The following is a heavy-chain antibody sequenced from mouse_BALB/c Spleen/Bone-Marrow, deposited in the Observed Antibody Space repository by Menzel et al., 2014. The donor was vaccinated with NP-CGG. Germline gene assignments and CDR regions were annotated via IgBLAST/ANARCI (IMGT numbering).Heavy chain of an antibody. CDR2: ISGGGSYT. J-gene: IGHJ4*01. CDR1: GFTFXSYG. Sequence: EVQLVESGGGLVKPGGSLKLSCAASGFTFXSYGMSWVRQTPEKRLEWVATISGGGSYTYYPDSVKGRFTISRDNAKNNLNLQMSSLRSEDTALYYCARGHYRYDAYAMDYWGQGTSVTVSS. D-gene: IGHD2-14*01. CDR3: ARGHYRYDAYAMDY. V-gene: IGHV5-9-2*01.